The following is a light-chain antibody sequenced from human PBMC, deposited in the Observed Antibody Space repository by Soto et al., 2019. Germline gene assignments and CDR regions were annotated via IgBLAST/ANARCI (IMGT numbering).Light chain of an antibody. CDR3: FSHRSGDSHV. CDR2: GVT. Sequence: QSALAQPASVSGSPGQLITISCTGTSSDIGAYNYVSWYQQYPGKAPKLMIYGVTNRPSGVSNRFSGSKTGNTASLTISGLQAEDEADYYCFSHRSGDSHVFGTGTKVTV. V-gene: IGLV2-14*01. J-gene: IGLJ1*01. CDR1: SSDIGAYNY.